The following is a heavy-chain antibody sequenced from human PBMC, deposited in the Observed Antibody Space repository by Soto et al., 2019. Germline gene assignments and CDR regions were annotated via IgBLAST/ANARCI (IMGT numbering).Heavy chain of an antibody. CDR3: AGDGHQNWGSWYYYYYGMDV. V-gene: IGHV4-34*01. Sequence: PSETLSLTCAVYGGSFSGYYWSWIRQPPGKGLEWIGEINHSGSTNYNPSLKSRVTISVDTSKNQFSLKLSSVTAADTAVYYCAGDGHQNWGSWYYYYYGMDVWGQGTTVTVSS. CDR2: INHSGST. CDR1: GGSFSGYY. J-gene: IGHJ6*02. D-gene: IGHD7-27*01.